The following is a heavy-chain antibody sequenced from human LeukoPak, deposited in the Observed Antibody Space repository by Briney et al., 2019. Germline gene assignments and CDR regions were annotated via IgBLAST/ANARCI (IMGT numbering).Heavy chain of an antibody. V-gene: IGHV1-18*01. J-gene: IGHJ5*02. Sequence: ASVKVSCKASGYIFSSYGISWVRQAPGQGLEWMGWTSAYNGDTNYAQKFQGRVTMTTDTSTSTAYMELRSLRSDDTAVYYCARVQSTRFGEVLIIVPNWFDPWGQGTLVTVSS. CDR2: TSAYNGDT. D-gene: IGHD3-10*01. CDR1: GYIFSSYG. CDR3: ARVQSTRFGEVLIIVPNWFDP.